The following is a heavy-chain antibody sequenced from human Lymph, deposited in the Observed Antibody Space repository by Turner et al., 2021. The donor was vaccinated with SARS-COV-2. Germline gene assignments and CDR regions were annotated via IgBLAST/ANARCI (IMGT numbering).Heavy chain of an antibody. Sequence: QVQLQESGPRLVKPLETQYLPCTVSGGSMNSNYWSWIRQPPGKRLEWIGYIYYRGSTNYNPSLKSRVTISVDTSKNQFSLKLTSVTAADTAIYYCARETVNNWVDPWGQGILVTVSS. J-gene: IGHJ5*02. CDR3: ARETVNNWVDP. CDR2: IYYRGST. V-gene: IGHV4-59*01. CDR1: GGSMNSNY. D-gene: IGHD2-21*02.